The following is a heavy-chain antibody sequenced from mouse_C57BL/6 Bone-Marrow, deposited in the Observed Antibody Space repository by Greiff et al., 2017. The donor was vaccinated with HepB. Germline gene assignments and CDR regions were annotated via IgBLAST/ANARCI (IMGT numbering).Heavy chain of an antibody. J-gene: IGHJ3*01. Sequence: VKVVESGAELVKPGASVKISCKASGYAFSSYWMNWVKQRPGKGLEWIGQIYPGDGDTNYNGKFKGKATLTADKSSSTAYMQLSSLTSEDSAVYFCARWGSNYSWFAYWGQGTLVTVSA. V-gene: IGHV1-80*01. CDR3: ARWGSNYSWFAY. CDR1: GYAFSSYW. D-gene: IGHD2-5*01. CDR2: IYPGDGDT.